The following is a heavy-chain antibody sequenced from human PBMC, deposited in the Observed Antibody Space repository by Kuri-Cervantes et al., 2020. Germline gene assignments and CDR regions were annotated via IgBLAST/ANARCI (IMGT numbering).Heavy chain of an antibody. CDR1: GFTFSSYG. CDR3: ARKSAEHPRDLYYDILTGPTGYYYGMDV. V-gene: IGHV3-30*03. CDR2: ISYDGSNK. D-gene: IGHD3-9*01. Sequence: GESLKISCAASGFTFSSYGMHWVRQAPGKGLEWVAVISYDGSNKYYADSVKGRFTISRDNSKNTLYLQMNGLRAEDTAVYYCARKSAEHPRDLYYDILTGPTGYYYGMDVWGQGTTVTVSS. J-gene: IGHJ6*02.